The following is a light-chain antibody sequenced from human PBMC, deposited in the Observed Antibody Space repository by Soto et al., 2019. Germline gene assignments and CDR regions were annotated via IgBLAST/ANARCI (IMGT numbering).Light chain of an antibody. V-gene: IGLV1-40*01. CDR2: GNS. CDR1: SSNIGAGYD. CDR3: QSYDSSLSGNVV. J-gene: IGLJ2*01. Sequence: QLVLTQPPSVSGAPGQRVTISCTGSSSNIGAGYDVHWYQQLPGTAPKLLIYGNSNRPSGVPDRFSGSKYGTSASLAITGLQAEDEADYYCQSYDSSLSGNVVFGGGTQLTVL.